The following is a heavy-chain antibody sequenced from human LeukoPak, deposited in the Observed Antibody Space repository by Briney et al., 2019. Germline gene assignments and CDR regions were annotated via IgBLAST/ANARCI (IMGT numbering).Heavy chain of an antibody. D-gene: IGHD4-17*01. J-gene: IGHJ4*02. V-gene: IGHV4-34*01. CDR3: ARMTTGHDF. CDR1: VTSFSSYY. Sequence: SGTLSLTCAVSVTSFSSYYWSWIRHPPGKGLEWIGEVNHSGYTNDNPSLKSRVTISFDTSKNQFSLRLRSVTAADTGVYFCARMTTGHDFWGQGTLVTVSS. CDR2: VNHSGYT.